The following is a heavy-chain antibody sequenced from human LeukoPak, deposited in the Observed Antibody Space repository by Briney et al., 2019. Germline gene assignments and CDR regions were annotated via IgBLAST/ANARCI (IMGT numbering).Heavy chain of an antibody. CDR1: GGSFSGYY. Sequence: SETLSLTCAVYGGSFSGYYWSWVRQPPGKGLEWIGEINHSGSTNYNPSLKSRVTTSVDTSKNQFSLKLSSVTAADTAVYYCARGENSSSWFGYYYYYMDVWGKGTTVTVSS. J-gene: IGHJ6*03. D-gene: IGHD6-13*01. CDR2: INHSGST. CDR3: ARGENSSSWFGYYYYYMDV. V-gene: IGHV4-34*01.